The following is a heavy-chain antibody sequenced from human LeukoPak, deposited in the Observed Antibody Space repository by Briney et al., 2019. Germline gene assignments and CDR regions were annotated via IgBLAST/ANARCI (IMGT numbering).Heavy chain of an antibody. J-gene: IGHJ4*02. CDR1: GFTFSSYS. V-gene: IGHV3-21*01. Sequence: GGSLRLSCAASGFTFSSYSMNWVRQPPGKGLEWVGSISSSSSYIYYAVSVKGRFTISRDNANYSLYLQMTRQRAEDTAVYYCGRDLLIGEGDYWGQGTLVTVSS. D-gene: IGHD7-27*01. CDR2: ISSSSSYI. CDR3: GRDLLIGEGDY.